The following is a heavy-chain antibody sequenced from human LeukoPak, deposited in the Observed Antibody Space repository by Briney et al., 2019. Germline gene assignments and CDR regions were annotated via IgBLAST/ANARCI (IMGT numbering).Heavy chain of an antibody. J-gene: IGHJ6*03. CDR2: IYHSGST. V-gene: IGHV4-38-2*02. Sequence: PSETLSLTCTVSGYSISSGYYWGWIRQPPGKGLEWIGSIYHSGSTYYNPSLKSRVTISVDTSKNQFSLKLRSVTAADTAVYYCARENCSGGSCYSIYYYYYMDVWGKGTTVTVSS. CDR1: GYSISSGYY. D-gene: IGHD2-15*01. CDR3: ARENCSGGSCYSIYYYYYMDV.